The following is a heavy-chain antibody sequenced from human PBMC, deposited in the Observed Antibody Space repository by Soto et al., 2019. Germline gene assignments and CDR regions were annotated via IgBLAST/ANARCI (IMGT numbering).Heavy chain of an antibody. Sequence: PSETLSLTCTVSGGSISSYYWSWIRQPPGKGLEWIGYIYYSGSTNYNPSLKSRVTISVDTSKNQFSLKLSSVTAADTAVHYCAGTGSDTGSPLNYWGQGTLVTVAS. D-gene: IGHD3-10*01. CDR2: IYYSGST. CDR1: GGSISSYY. J-gene: IGHJ4*02. V-gene: IGHV4-59*08. CDR3: AGTGSDTGSPLNY.